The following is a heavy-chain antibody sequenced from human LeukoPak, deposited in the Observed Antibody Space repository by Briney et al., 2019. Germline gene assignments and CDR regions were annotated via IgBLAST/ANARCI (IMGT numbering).Heavy chain of an antibody. J-gene: IGHJ4*02. V-gene: IGHV4-59*08. D-gene: IGHD1-26*01. CDR2: IYYSGYT. Sequence: SETLSLTCTVSGGSISSYYWSWIRQPPGKGLEWIGYIYYSGYTNYNPSLKSRVTISVDTSKNQFSRKLSSVTAADTAVYYCARHEYSGSYIDYWGQGTLGTVSS. CDR1: GGSISSYY. CDR3: ARHEYSGSYIDY.